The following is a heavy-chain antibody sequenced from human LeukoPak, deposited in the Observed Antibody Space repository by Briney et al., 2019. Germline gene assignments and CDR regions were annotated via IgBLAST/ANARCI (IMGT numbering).Heavy chain of an antibody. J-gene: IGHJ4*02. CDR1: GFSFIRYW. CDR3: AGCAGNSCYFDY. Sequence: GGSLRLSCAASGFSFIRYWMSWVRQAPGKGLEWVANIKQDGSAKNYVDSLKGRFTISRDNAKNSLYLQLNGLRAEDTAVYYCAGCAGNSCYFDYWGQGTLVIVSS. CDR2: IKQDGSAK. D-gene: IGHD1-1*01. V-gene: IGHV3-7*01.